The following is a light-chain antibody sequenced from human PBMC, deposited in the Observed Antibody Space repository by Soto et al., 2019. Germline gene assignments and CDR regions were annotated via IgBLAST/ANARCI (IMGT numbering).Light chain of an antibody. J-gene: IGLJ2*01. CDR3: STWDDSLSSVL. Sequence: QSVLTQPPSASRTPGQRVTVSCSGSSSTIGSNNVAWYKKLAGSAPKLLIYENDQRPSGVPDRFSGSKSGTSASLAISGLLPEDEASYYCSTWDDSLSSVLFGGGTKLTVL. V-gene: IGLV1-47*01. CDR2: END. CDR1: SSTIGSNN.